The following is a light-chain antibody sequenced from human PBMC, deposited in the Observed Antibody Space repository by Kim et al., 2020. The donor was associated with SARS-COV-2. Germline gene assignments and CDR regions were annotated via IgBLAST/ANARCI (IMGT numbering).Light chain of an antibody. J-gene: IGKJ4*01. Sequence: DIQLTQSPSFLSASVGDRVTITCRASQGISSYLAWYQQNPGKAPKLLIYAASTLQSGVPSRFSGSGSGTEFTLTISSLQPEDFASYYCQQLNSYPRLTFGGGTKVDIK. V-gene: IGKV1-9*01. CDR3: QQLNSYPRLT. CDR2: AAS. CDR1: QGISSY.